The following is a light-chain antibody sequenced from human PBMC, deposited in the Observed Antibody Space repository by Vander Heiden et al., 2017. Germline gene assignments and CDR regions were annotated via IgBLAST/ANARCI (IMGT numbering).Light chain of an antibody. J-gene: IGKJ4*01. Sequence: QVTEPPASLSAAGGGRVTITCRASQSISSYLNWYQQKPGKAPKLLIYAASSLQSGVPSRFSGSGSGTDFTLTISSLQAEDFATYYCQQSYSTPYTFGGGTKVEIK. V-gene: IGKV1-39*01. CDR2: AAS. CDR1: QSISSY. CDR3: QQSYSTPYT.